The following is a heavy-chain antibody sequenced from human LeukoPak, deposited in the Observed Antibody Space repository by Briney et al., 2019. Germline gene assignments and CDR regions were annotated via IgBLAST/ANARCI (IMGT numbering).Heavy chain of an antibody. J-gene: IGHJ6*02. CDR3: ARDLVEIVVVPAAIPGYYYGMDV. D-gene: IGHD2-2*02. Sequence: KPGGSLRLSCAASGFTFSSYRMNWVRQAPGKGLEWVSSISSSSSYIYYADSVKGRFTISRDNAKNSLYLQMNSLRAEDTAVYYCARDLVEIVVVPAAIPGYYYGMDVWGQGTTVTVSS. V-gene: IGHV3-21*01. CDR2: ISSSSSYI. CDR1: GFTFSSYR.